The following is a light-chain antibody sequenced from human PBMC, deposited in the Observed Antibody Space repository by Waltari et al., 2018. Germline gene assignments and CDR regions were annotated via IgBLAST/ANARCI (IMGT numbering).Light chain of an antibody. CDR2: RNN. Sequence: QSVLTQPPSASGTPGQRVTISCSGRSSNIEMNYGYWFQRLPGTAPRLLIYRNNPRPSAVPDRFSCSKAGTSASLAISGLRSDDEADYYCAAWDDSLSGLYVFGTGTKVTVL. CDR1: SSNIEMNY. V-gene: IGLV1-47*01. CDR3: AAWDDSLSGLYV. J-gene: IGLJ1*01.